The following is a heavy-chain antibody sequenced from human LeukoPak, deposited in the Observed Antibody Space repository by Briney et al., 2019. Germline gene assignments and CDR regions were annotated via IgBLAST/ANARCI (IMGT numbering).Heavy chain of an antibody. CDR2: IYSSGST. J-gene: IGHJ5*02. Sequence: PSETLSLTCTVSSGSISSYYWSWIRQPPGKGLEWIGYIYSSGSTNYNPSLKSRVTISVDTSKNQFSLRLSSVTAADTAIYYCARGYYDSSGYGPWFDPWGQRILVTVSS. CDR1: SGSISSYY. CDR3: ARGYYDSSGYGPWFDP. D-gene: IGHD3-22*01. V-gene: IGHV4-59*01.